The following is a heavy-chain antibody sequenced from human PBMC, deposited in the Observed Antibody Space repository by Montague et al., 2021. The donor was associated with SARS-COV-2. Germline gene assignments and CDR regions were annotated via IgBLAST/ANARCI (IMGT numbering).Heavy chain of an antibody. Sequence: CAISGDSVSSNSAAWNWIRQSPSRGLEWLGRTYYRSKWYNDYAVSVKSRITINPDTSKNQFSLQLNSVTPEDTAVYYCARGIWFGELLTGYYYYGMDVWGQGTTVTV. CDR2: TYYRSKWYN. CDR1: GDSVSSNSAA. J-gene: IGHJ6*02. CDR3: ARGIWFGELLTGYYYYGMDV. V-gene: IGHV6-1*01. D-gene: IGHD3-10*01.